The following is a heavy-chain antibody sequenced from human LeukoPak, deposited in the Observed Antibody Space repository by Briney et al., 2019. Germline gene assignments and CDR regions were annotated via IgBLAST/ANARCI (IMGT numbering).Heavy chain of an antibody. Sequence: PGGSLRLSCAASGFTFSSYAMHWVRQAPGKGLEWVAVISYDGSNKYYADSVKGRFTISRDNSKNTLYLQMNSLRAEDTAVYYCAREDSYYDPYPYDYWGQGTLVTVSS. D-gene: IGHD1-26*01. CDR3: AREDSYYDPYPYDY. CDR1: GFTFSSYA. J-gene: IGHJ4*02. V-gene: IGHV3-30-3*01. CDR2: ISYDGSNK.